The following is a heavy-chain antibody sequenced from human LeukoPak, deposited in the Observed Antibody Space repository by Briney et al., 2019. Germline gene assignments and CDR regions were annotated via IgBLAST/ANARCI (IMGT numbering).Heavy chain of an antibody. CDR1: GYTFTGYY. CDR3: ARGADYGDYTPFDY. Sequence: GASVKVSCKASGYTFTGYYMHWVRQAPGQGLEWMGRIIPILGIANNAQKFQGRVTITADKSTSTAYMELSSLRSEDTAVYYCARGADYGDYTPFDYWGQGTLVTVSS. J-gene: IGHJ4*02. CDR2: IIPILGIA. D-gene: IGHD4-17*01. V-gene: IGHV1-69*04.